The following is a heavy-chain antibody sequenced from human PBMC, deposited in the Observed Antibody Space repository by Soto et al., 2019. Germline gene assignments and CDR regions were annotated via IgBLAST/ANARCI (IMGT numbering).Heavy chain of an antibody. V-gene: IGHV4-59*01. CDR3: ARSSDSSSRYYFDY. J-gene: IGHJ4*02. CDR2: IYYSGST. CDR1: GGSISSYY. Sequence: SETLSLTCTVSGGSISSYYWSWIRQPPGKGLEWIGYIYYSGSTNYNPSLKSRVTISVDTSKNQFSLKLSSVTAADTAVYYCARSSDSSSRYYFDYWGQGTLVTVSS. D-gene: IGHD6-13*01.